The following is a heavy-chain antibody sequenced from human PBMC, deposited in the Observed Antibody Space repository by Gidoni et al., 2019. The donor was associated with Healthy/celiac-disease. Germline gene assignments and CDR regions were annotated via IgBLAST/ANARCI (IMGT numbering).Heavy chain of an antibody. Sequence: EVQLLESGGGLVQRGGSLRISCAARGFTFICYAMSWVGKAPGKGLEWVSAIRGRGCSTYYADSVKGRFTISRDNSKNTRYLQMNSLRAEDTAVYYCAKDPAIVGATGYFDYWGQGTLVTVSS. D-gene: IGHD1-26*01. CDR2: IRGRGCST. CDR1: GFTFICYA. CDR3: AKDPAIVGATGYFDY. V-gene: IGHV3-23*01. J-gene: IGHJ4*02.